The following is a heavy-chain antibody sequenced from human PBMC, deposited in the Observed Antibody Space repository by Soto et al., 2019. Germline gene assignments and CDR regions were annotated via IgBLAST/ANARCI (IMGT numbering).Heavy chain of an antibody. CDR2: IWYDGSDK. J-gene: IGHJ6*02. D-gene: IGHD3-16*01. V-gene: IGHV3-33*01. CDR3: ARASYSYASRGENGMDV. CDR1: GFTFSRFG. Sequence: QVQLVESGGGVVQPGRSLRLSCVASGFTFSRFGMHWVRQAPGKGLEWVAVIWYDGSDKYYVDSVKGRFTVSRDNSKNTLYLQMNSLRAEDTSVYYCARASYSYASRGENGMDVWGQGTTVTVSS.